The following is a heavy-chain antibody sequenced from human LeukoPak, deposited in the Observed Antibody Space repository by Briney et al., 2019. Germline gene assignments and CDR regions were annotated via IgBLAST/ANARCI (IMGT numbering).Heavy chain of an antibody. Sequence: SGPTLVKPSETLSLTCTVSGGSVSSGSNYWSWIRQPPGKGLEWIGYIYYSGSTNYNPSLKSRVTISVDTSKNQFSLKLSSVTAADTAVYYCARDHYYASGISWGQGTLVTVSS. V-gene: IGHV4-61*01. CDR2: IYYSGST. J-gene: IGHJ5*02. D-gene: IGHD3-22*01. CDR3: ARDHYYASGIS. CDR1: GGSVSSGSNY.